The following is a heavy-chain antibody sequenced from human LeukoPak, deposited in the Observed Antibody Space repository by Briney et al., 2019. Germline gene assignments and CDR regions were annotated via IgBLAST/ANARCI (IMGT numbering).Heavy chain of an antibody. CDR2: ISYDRSNK. V-gene: IGHV3-30*03. Sequence: GGSLRLSCAASGFTFSSCGMHWVRQAPGKGLEWVTFISYDRSNKYYADSVKGRFTISRDNAKNSLYLQMSSLRAEDTALYYCAREEGGYFDYWGQGTLVTVSS. CDR3: AREEGGYFDY. J-gene: IGHJ4*02. D-gene: IGHD3-16*01. CDR1: GFTFSSCG.